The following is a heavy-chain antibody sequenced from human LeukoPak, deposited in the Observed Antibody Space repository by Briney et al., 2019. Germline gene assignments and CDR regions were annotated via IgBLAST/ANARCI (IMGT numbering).Heavy chain of an antibody. V-gene: IGHV5-51*01. Sequence: GESLKISCKGSGYSFNSYWIGWVRQTPGKSLEWIGIVYPDDSKTRYSPSFQGQVTISVDKSITTAYLQWSSLKASDTAIYYCASWYVRGDHFGFDYWGQGTLVTVSS. J-gene: IGHJ4*02. CDR3: ASWYVRGDHFGFDY. CDR2: VYPDDSKT. D-gene: IGHD3-10*01. CDR1: GYSFNSYW.